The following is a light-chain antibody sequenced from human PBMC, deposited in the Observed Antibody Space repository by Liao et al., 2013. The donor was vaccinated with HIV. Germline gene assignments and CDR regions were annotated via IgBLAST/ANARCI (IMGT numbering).Light chain of an antibody. J-gene: IGLJ1*01. V-gene: IGLV3-21*01. Sequence: SYELTQPPSVSVAPGKTARITCGGNNIGSTTVHWYQQKPGQAPVLVIYYDSDRPSGIPERFSGSRSGNTATLTITRVEAGDEADYYCQVWDSSSDHYVFGTGTKVTVL. CDR2: YDS. CDR3: QVWDSSSDHYV. CDR1: NIGSTT.